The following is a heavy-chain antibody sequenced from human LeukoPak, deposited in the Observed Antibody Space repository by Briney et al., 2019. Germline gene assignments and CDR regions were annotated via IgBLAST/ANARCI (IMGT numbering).Heavy chain of an antibody. D-gene: IGHD3-22*01. Sequence: GGSLRLSSAASGFIFSTYGMHWDRQAPGKGLEWVAFIYQDGSNKYYSDSVRGRFTISRDNFKNTLFLQMNSLRVEDTAVYYCAKPSRPYYYDSSGSYFDYWGQGTLVTVSS. CDR2: IYQDGSNK. V-gene: IGHV3-30*02. J-gene: IGHJ4*02. CDR1: GFIFSTYG. CDR3: AKPSRPYYYDSSGSYFDY.